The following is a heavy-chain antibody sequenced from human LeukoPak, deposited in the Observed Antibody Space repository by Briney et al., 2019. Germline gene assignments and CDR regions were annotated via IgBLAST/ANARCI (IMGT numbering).Heavy chain of an antibody. Sequence: EASVKVSCKASGYTFTSYYMHWVRQAPGQGLEWMGIINPSGGSTSYAQKLQGRVTMTTDTSTSTAYMELRSLRSDDTAVYYCARDTSVRVAARPSDAFDIWGQGTMVTVSS. CDR1: GYTFTSYY. D-gene: IGHD6-6*01. J-gene: IGHJ3*02. CDR3: ARDTSVRVAARPSDAFDI. CDR2: INPSGGST. V-gene: IGHV1-46*01.